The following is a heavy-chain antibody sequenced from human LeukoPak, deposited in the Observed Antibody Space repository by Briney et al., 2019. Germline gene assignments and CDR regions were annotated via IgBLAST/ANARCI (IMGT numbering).Heavy chain of an antibody. D-gene: IGHD6-25*01. CDR3: ARRSNGWDLDY. Sequence: GGSLRLSCEASGFTFSSYWMSSVRQAPGKGLEWVAIIKRDGSEKYYVDSVKGRFTISRDNAKNSLYLQMNSLRAEDTAVYYCARRSNGWDLDYWGRGTLVTVSS. CDR2: IKRDGSEK. CDR1: GFTFSSYW. J-gene: IGHJ4*02. V-gene: IGHV3-7*01.